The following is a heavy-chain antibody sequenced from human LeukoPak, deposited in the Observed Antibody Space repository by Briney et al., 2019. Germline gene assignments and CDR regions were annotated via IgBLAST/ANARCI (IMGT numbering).Heavy chain of an antibody. CDR3: ARAARGSSWSWFDP. D-gene: IGHD6-13*01. CDR1: GGSISSYY. Sequence: SETLSLTCTVSGGSISSYYWSWIRQPPGKGLEWIGYIYYSGSTYYNPSLKSRVTISVDTSKNQFSLKLSSVTAADTAVYYCARAARGSSWSWFDPWGQGTLVTVSS. V-gene: IGHV4-59*01. J-gene: IGHJ5*02. CDR2: IYYSGST.